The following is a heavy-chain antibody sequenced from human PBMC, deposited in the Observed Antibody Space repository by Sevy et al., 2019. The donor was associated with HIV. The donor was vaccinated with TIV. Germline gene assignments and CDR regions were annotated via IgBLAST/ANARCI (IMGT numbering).Heavy chain of an antibody. J-gene: IGHJ4*02. CDR1: GFTFSSYA. CDR2: ISGSGGST. V-gene: IGHV3-23*01. Sequence: GGSLRLSCAASGFTFSSYAMNWVRQAPGKGLDWVLLISGSGGSTYYADSVKGRFTISRDNSKNTLYLQMNSLRAEDTAVYYCAKDRVSGSYYAGDFDYWGQGTLVNVSS. D-gene: IGHD1-26*01. CDR3: AKDRVSGSYYAGDFDY.